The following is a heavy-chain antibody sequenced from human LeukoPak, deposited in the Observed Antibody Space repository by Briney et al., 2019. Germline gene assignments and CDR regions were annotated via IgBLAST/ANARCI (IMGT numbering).Heavy chain of an antibody. J-gene: IGHJ4*02. V-gene: IGHV4-4*07. CDR1: GGSISSYY. D-gene: IGHD4-17*01. Sequence: SETLSLTCTVSGGSISSYYWSWIRQPAGKGLEWIGRIDTSGNTNYKPSLKSRVTMSVDTSKNQFSLKLSSVTAADTAVYYCARTTVRGHYFDYWGQGTLVTVSS. CDR3: ARTTVRGHYFDY. CDR2: IDTSGNT.